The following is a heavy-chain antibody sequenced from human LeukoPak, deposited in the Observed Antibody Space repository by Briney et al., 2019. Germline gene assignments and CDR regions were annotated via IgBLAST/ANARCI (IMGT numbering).Heavy chain of an antibody. CDR2: FDPEDGET. V-gene: IGHV1-24*01. CDR1: GYTLTELS. J-gene: IGHJ3*02. CDR3: ARGGLTYFYDSSAYYSKNAFDI. D-gene: IGHD3-22*01. Sequence: ASVKVSCKVSGYTLTELSMHWGRQAPGKGLEWRGGFDPEDGETIYAQKFQGRVTMTEDTSTDTAYMELSSLRSEDTAVYYCARGGLTYFYDSSAYYSKNAFDIWGPGTMLSVSS.